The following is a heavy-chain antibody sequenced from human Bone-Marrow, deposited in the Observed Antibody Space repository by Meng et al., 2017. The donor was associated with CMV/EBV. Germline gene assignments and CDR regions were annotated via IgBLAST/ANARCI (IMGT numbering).Heavy chain of an antibody. J-gene: IGHJ3*02. CDR1: GGSISSYY. Sequence: SETLSLTCTVSGGSISSYYWSWIRQPPGKGLEWIGYIYYSGSTNYNPSLKSRVTISVDTSKNQFSLKLSSVTAAATAVYYCARHKSGSSSSRWDDAFDIWGQGTMVTVSS. V-gene: IGHV4-59*01. CDR2: IYYSGST. D-gene: IGHD6-6*01. CDR3: ARHKSGSSSSRWDDAFDI.